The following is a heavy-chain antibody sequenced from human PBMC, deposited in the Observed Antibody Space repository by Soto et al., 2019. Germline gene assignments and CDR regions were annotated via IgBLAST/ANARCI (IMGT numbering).Heavy chain of an antibody. J-gene: IGHJ5*02. CDR2: FYTSGST. V-gene: IGHV4-4*07. CDR1: GGSISRYY. Sequence: SETLSLTCTVSGGSISRYYWSWIRQPAGKGLEWIGRFYTSGSTNYNPSLKSRVTMSVDTSKNQFSLKLSSVTAADTAVYYCAREAGPKNLGYCSGGSCYSVLNWFDPWGQGTLVTVS. D-gene: IGHD2-15*01. CDR3: AREAGPKNLGYCSGGSCYSVLNWFDP.